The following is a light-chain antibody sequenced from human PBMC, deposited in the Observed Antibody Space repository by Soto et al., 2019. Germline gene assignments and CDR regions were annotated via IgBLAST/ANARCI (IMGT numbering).Light chain of an antibody. Sequence: QSVLTQPASVSGSPGQSITISCTGTSSDVGRYNLVSWYQQHPGKAPKLMIYEGSKRPSGVSNRFSGSKSGNTASLTISGLQAEDEADYYCCSYAGSGVVFGGGTKLTVL. CDR2: EGS. CDR3: CSYAGSGVV. CDR1: SSDVGRYNL. V-gene: IGLV2-23*01. J-gene: IGLJ2*01.